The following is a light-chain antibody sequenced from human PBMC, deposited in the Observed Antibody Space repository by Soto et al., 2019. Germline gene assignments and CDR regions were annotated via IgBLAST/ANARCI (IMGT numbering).Light chain of an antibody. CDR1: QSLLYSDGKTC. CDR2: EVS. V-gene: IGKV2D-29*01. J-gene: IGKJ2*01. CDR3: MQGIQVPYT. Sequence: DVMVTQTPLSLSVTPGQSASISCESSQSLLYSDGKTCLYWYLQKPGQPPQLLIYEVSNRFSGVPERFIGSGSGTDFTLEISRVEAEDVGLYYCMQGIQVPYTFGQGTKLEIK.